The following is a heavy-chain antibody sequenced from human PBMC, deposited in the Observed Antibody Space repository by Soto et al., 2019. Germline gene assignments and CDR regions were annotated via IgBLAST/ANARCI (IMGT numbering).Heavy chain of an antibody. J-gene: IGHJ6*02. CDR2: IYSGGNT. CDR3: ARDSVAGGYYYYYGLDV. V-gene: IGHV3-53*02. Sequence: EVQLVETGGGLIQPGGSLRLSCAASEFTVSTSYMSWVRQAPGKGLEWVSIIYSGGNTCYADFVKGRFTISRDNSKNTLYLEMNSLRAEDTAVYYCARDSVAGGYYYYYGLDVWGQGSTVTVSS. D-gene: IGHD2-15*01. CDR1: EFTVSTSY.